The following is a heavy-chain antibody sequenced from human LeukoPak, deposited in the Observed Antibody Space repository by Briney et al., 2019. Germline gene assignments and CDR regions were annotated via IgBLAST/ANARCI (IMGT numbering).Heavy chain of an antibody. Sequence: SVKVSCKDSGFTFTSSAMQWLRQARGQRLEWIGWIVVGSGNTNYAQKFQERVTITRDMSTSTAYMELSSLRSEDTAVYYCAAYYDFWSAFSWGQGTLVTVSS. CDR3: AAYYDFWSAFS. D-gene: IGHD3-3*01. V-gene: IGHV1-58*02. CDR2: IVVGSGNT. CDR1: GFTFTSSA. J-gene: IGHJ5*02.